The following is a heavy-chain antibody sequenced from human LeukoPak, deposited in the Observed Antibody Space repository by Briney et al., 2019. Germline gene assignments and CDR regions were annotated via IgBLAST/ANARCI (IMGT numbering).Heavy chain of an antibody. D-gene: IGHD3-3*01. CDR3: AKDGTIFGVVKGNWFDP. Sequence: GGSLRLSCAASGFTFSSYGMHWVRQAPGKGLEWVAFIRYDGSNKYYADSVKGRFTISRDNSKNTLYLQMNSLRAEDTAVYYCAKDGTIFGVVKGNWFDPWGQGTLVTVSS. J-gene: IGHJ5*02. CDR2: IRYDGSNK. CDR1: GFTFSSYG. V-gene: IGHV3-30*02.